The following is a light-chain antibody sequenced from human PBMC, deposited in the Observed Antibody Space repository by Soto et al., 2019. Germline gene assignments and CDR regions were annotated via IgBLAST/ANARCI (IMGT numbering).Light chain of an antibody. CDR3: QQYGSSSGT. V-gene: IGKV3-20*01. CDR2: GAS. Sequence: EIVLTQSPGTLSLSPGERATLSCRASQSVSSSYLAWYQQKPGQAPRLLIYGASSRATGIPDRFSGSGSGTDFTLTISILEPEDFAVYYCQQYGSSSGTFGQGTKGDI. CDR1: QSVSSSY. J-gene: IGKJ1*01.